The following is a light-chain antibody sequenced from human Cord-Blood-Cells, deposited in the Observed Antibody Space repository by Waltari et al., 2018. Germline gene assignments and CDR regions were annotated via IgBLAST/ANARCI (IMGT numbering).Light chain of an antibody. CDR3: SSYTSSSTYV. J-gene: IGLJ1*01. CDR2: DVS. CDR1: SSDVGGYNY. V-gene: IGLV2-14*01. Sequence: QSALTQPASVSGSPGQSITISCTGTSSDVGGYNYVYWYQQHPGKAPKLMSYDVSNRPSGVSNRFSGSKSGNTASLIISGLQAEDEADYYCSSYTSSSTYVFGTGTKVTVL.